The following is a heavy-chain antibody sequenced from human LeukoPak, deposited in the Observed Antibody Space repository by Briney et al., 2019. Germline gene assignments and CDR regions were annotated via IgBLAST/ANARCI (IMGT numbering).Heavy chain of an antibody. CDR3: ARSPSYYYGSGSYYYLDY. D-gene: IGHD3-10*01. Sequence: SETLSLTCTVSGGSISSYYWSWIRQPAGKGLEWIGRIYTSGSTNYNPSLKSRVTMSVDTSKNQFSLKLSSVTAADTAVYYCARSPSYYYGSGSYYYLDYWGQGTLVTVSS. CDR1: GGSISSYY. CDR2: IYTSGST. J-gene: IGHJ4*02. V-gene: IGHV4-4*07.